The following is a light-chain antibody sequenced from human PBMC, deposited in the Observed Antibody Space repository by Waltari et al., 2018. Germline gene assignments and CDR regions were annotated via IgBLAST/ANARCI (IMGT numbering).Light chain of an antibody. CDR3: CSYAGSSTFVV. Sequence: QAALTQPASVSGSPGPSITISCTGTRSDVGSSNPVSWYQQHPGKAPKLMIYEVSKRPSGVSNRFSGSKSGNTASLTISGLQAEDEADYYCCSYAGSSTFVVFGGGTKLTVL. J-gene: IGLJ2*01. CDR1: RSDVGSSNP. V-gene: IGLV2-23*02. CDR2: EVS.